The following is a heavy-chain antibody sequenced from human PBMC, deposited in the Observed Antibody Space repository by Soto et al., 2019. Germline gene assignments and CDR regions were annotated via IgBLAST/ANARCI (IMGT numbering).Heavy chain of an antibody. CDR2: IYYSGST. V-gene: IGHV4-30-4*01. D-gene: IGHD3-10*01. CDR1: GGSISSGDYY. Sequence: SETLSLTCTVSGGSISSGDYYWSWIRQPPGKGLEWIGYIYYSGSTYYNPSLKSRVTISVDTSKNQFSLKLSSVTAADPAVYYCARDRGDGSGSLFYYGMDVWGQGTTVTVSS. CDR3: ARDRGDGSGSLFYYGMDV. J-gene: IGHJ6*02.